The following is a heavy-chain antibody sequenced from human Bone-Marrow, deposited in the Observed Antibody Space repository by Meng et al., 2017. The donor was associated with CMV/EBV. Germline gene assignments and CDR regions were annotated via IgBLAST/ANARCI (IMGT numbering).Heavy chain of an antibody. CDR1: GFSLSTSGVG. Sequence: LSGFSLSTSGVGMGWIRQLPGKALEWLALIYWNDDKRYNQYLKSRLTITKDTYKNQVVLTMTNMDPVDTDTYYCAHLVYNWNYRTDYWGQGTLVTVSS. CDR2: IYWNDDK. J-gene: IGHJ4*02. V-gene: IGHV2-5*01. CDR3: AHLVYNWNYRTDY. D-gene: IGHD1-7*01.